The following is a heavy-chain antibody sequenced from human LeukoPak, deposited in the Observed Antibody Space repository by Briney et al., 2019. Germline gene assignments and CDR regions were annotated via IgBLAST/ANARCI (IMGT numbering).Heavy chain of an antibody. Sequence: ASVKVSCKASGYTFTRYYMHWVRQAPGQGLEWMGWIIPNSGGTNYTQKFQGRVTMTRDTSITTAYMELSGLRSDDTAVYYCAREIYGSFYYWGQGTLVTVSS. D-gene: IGHD1-26*01. CDR1: GYTFTRYY. J-gene: IGHJ4*02. CDR2: IIPNSGGT. V-gene: IGHV1-2*02. CDR3: AREIYGSFYY.